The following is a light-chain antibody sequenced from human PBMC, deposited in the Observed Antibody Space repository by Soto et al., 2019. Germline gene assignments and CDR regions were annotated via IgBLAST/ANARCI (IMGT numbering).Light chain of an antibody. CDR1: QSINRY. Sequence: DIQMTQSPSSLSASVRDRVTITCRASQSINRYLNWYQQKPGEAPKLLIYAVSNLQSGVPSRFSGSGSGTDFTLTISSLQPEDFAIYYCQQSYTTPRTFGQGTKVDIK. CDR3: QQSYTTPRT. V-gene: IGKV1-39*01. J-gene: IGKJ1*01. CDR2: AVS.